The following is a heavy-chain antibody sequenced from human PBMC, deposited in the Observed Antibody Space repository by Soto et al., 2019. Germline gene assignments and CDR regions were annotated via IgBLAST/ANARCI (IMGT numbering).Heavy chain of an antibody. CDR2: ISWNSGSI. CDR3: AKDIRGLVYGDFMFDY. D-gene: IGHD4-17*01. J-gene: IGHJ4*02. V-gene: IGHV3-9*01. Sequence: GGSLRLSCAASGFTFDDYAMHWVRQAPGKGLEWVSGISWNSGSIGYADSVKGRFTISRDNAKNSLYLQMNSLRAEDTALYYCAKDIRGLVYGDFMFDYWGQGTLVTVSS. CDR1: GFTFDDYA.